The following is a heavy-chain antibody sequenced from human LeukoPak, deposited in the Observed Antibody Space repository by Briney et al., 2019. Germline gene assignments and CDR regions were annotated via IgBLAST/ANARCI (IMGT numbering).Heavy chain of an antibody. V-gene: IGHV1-69*13. CDR3: ARDLGYCSGGSCYSSFDY. Sequence: ASVKISCKASGGTFSSYAISWVRQAPGQGLEWMGGIIPIFGTANYAQKFQGRVTITADESTSTAYMELSSLRSEDTAVYYCARDLGYCSGGSCYSSFDYWGQGTLVTVSS. J-gene: IGHJ4*02. CDR1: GGTFSSYA. D-gene: IGHD2-15*01. CDR2: IIPIFGTA.